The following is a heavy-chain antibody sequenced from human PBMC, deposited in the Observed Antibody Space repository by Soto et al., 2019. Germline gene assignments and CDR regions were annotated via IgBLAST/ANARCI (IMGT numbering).Heavy chain of an antibody. D-gene: IGHD6-6*01. V-gene: IGHV4-30-4*01. CDR2: IYYSGTT. J-gene: IGHJ4*02. CDR1: GDSISSGDYY. Sequence: SETLSLTCTVSGDSISSGDYYWSWVRQSPGKGLEWIGCIYYSGTTYYNPSLETRLTMSIDTSKNQFSLRLSSVTAADTAMYFCARDFKCYSSSPSPLEYWGQGTLVTISS. CDR3: ARDFKCYSSSPSPLEY.